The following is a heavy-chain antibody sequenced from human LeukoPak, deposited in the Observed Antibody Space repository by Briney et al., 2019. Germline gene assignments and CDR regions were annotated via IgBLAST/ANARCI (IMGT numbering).Heavy chain of an antibody. V-gene: IGHV3-48*03. CDR1: GFTFSSYE. Sequence: GGTLRLSCAASGFTFSSYEMNWVRQAPGKGLEWVSYISSSGSTIYYADSVKGRFTISRDNAKKSLYLQMDSLRAEDTAVYYCARDGGDYGSGSYYAYWGQGTLVTVSS. J-gene: IGHJ4*02. CDR3: ARDGGDYGSGSYYAY. D-gene: IGHD3-10*01. CDR2: ISSSGSTI.